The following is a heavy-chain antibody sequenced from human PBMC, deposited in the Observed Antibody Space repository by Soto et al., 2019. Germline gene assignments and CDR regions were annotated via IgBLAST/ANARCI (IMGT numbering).Heavy chain of an antibody. J-gene: IGHJ6*02. Sequence: QVQLVESGGGVVQPGRSLRLSCAASEFTFSNYGMHWVRQAPGKGLEWVAVILNDGSNRYHADSVKDRFTISRDNSKNTLYLQMNSLRAEDTAVYYCARDDEYSGNGMDVRGQRTTVTVS. CDR1: EFTFSNYG. D-gene: IGHD3-10*01. CDR3: ARDDEYSGNGMDV. V-gene: IGHV3-33*01. CDR2: ILNDGSNR.